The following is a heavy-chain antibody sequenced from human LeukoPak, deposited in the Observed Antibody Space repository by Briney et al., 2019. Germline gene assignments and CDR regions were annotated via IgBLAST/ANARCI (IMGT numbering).Heavy chain of an antibody. V-gene: IGHV3-23*01. CDR1: GFTFSSYA. J-gene: IGHJ4*02. CDR2: ISGSGGST. Sequence: GGSLRLSCAASGFTFSSYAMSWVRQAPGKGLEWVSVISGSGGSTYYADSVKGRFTISRDNSKNTLYLQMNSLRAEDTAVYYCAKEGLYYYDSSGYYGYWGQGTLVTVSS. CDR3: AKEGLYYYDSSGYYGY. D-gene: IGHD3-22*01.